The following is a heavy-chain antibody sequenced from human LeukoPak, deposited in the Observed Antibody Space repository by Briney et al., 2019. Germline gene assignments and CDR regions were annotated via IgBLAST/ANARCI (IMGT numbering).Heavy chain of an antibody. V-gene: IGHV3-11*01. J-gene: IGHJ4*02. CDR1: GFTFSDFY. CDR2: ISSGVSTI. CDR3: ARESIGWIDY. Sequence: GGSLRLSCAASGFTFSDFYMSWIRQAPGKGLEWVSYISSGVSTIYYADSVKGRFTMSRDNAKNSLYLQMNSLRAEDTALYYCARESIGWIDYWGQGTLVTVSS. D-gene: IGHD6-19*01.